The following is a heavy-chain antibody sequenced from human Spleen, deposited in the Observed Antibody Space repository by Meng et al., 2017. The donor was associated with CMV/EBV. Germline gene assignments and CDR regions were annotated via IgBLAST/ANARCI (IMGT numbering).Heavy chain of an antibody. J-gene: IGHJ6*02. CDR1: GFSFGDYA. CDR3: TRVGPTSPYYYFGMDV. V-gene: IGHV3-49*04. CDR2: VRSKAYGGTT. Sequence: GESLKISCTASGFSFGDYAMSWVRQAPGKGLEWVGFVRSKAYGGTTEYAASVKGRFTISRDDSKSIAYLQMHSLKTEDTAVYYCTRVGPTSPYYYFGMDVWGQGTTVTVSS. D-gene: IGHD1-26*01.